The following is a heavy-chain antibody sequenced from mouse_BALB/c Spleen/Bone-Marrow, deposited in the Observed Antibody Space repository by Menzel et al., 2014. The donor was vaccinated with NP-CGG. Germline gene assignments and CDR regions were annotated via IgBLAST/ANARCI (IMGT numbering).Heavy chain of an antibody. CDR3: ARVLRPHYYAMDY. D-gene: IGHD1-2*01. J-gene: IGHJ4*01. V-gene: IGHV5-4*02. CDR2: ISDGGSYT. CDR1: GFTFSDYY. Sequence: EVKLMESGGGLVKPGGSLKLSCAASGFTFSDYYMYWVRQTPEKRLEWVATISDGGSYTYYPDSVKGRFTISRDNAKNNLYLQMSSLKSEDTAMYYCARVLRPHYYAMDYWGRGTSVTVSS.